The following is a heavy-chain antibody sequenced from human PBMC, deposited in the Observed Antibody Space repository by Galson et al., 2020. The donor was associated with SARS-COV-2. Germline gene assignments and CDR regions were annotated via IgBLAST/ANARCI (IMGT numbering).Heavy chain of an antibody. CDR2: ISDTGTNI. Sequence: GGSLRLSCAASGSTFSNYEMNWVRQAPGKGLEWISYISDTGTNIYYADSVKGRFTISRDDAENSLYLQMTSLRAEDTAVYYCASPYLAAATFFGAFDLWGQGTMVTVSS. CDR1: GSTFSNYE. CDR3: ASPYLAAATFFGAFDL. J-gene: IGHJ3*01. V-gene: IGHV3-48*03. D-gene: IGHD6-13*01.